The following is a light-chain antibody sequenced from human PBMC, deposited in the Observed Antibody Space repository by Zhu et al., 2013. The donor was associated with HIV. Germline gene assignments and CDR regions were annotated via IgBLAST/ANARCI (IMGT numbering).Light chain of an antibody. J-gene: IGKJ5*01. CDR1: QGISRW. V-gene: IGKV1D-16*01. Sequence: DIQLTQSPPFVSASVGDRVTITCRASQGISRWLAWYQQKPGKAPKVLIYTASTLQSGVPSRFSGSGSGTDFTLTISSLQPDDFATYYCQQYNSYSITFGQGTRLEIK. CDR2: TAS. CDR3: QQYNSYSIT.